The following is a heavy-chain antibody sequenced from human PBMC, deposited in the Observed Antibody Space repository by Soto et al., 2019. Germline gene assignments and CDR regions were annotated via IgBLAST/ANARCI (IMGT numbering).Heavy chain of an antibody. V-gene: IGHV4-39*01. D-gene: IGHD1-26*01. CDR3: TRRYNGNDYYFAP. CDR1: GGSIRVQSYY. CDR2: SYYSGTS. Sequence: SETLSLTCTVSGGSIRVQSYYWTWIRQTPGKGLEWVGSSYYSGTSYFNPALKGRVTISVDTSTNQFSLRLTSVTAADTAVYYCTRRYNGNDYYFAPGGQGTLVTV. J-gene: IGHJ5*02.